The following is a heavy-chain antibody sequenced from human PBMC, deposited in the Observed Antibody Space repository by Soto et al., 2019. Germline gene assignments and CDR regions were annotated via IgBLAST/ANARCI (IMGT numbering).Heavy chain of an antibody. D-gene: IGHD1-26*01. Sequence: SETLSLTCTVSGGSISSYYWSWIRQPPGKGLEWIGYIYYSGSTNYNPSLKSRVTISVDTSKNQFSLKPSSVTAADTAVYYCARHSSGSYNGHDAFDIWGQGTMVTVSS. CDR2: IYYSGST. V-gene: IGHV4-59*01. J-gene: IGHJ3*02. CDR3: ARHSSGSYNGHDAFDI. CDR1: GGSISSYY.